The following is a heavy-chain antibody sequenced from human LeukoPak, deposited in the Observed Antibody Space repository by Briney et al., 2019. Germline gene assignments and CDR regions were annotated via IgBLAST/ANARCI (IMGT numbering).Heavy chain of an antibody. CDR1: GFTFDDYT. CDR3: AKDKAPRVTMIVIMDV. J-gene: IGHJ6*03. D-gene: IGHD3-22*01. V-gene: IGHV3-43*01. CDR2: ISWGGGST. Sequence: GGSLRLSCAASGFTFDDYTMHWVRQAPGKGLEWVSLISWGGGSTYYADSVKGRFTISRDNSKNSLYLQMNSLRTEDTALYYCAKDKAPRVTMIVIMDVWGKGTTVTVSS.